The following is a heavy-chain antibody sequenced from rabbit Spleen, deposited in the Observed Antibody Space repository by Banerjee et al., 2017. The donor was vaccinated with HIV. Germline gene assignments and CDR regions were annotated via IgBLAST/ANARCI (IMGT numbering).Heavy chain of an antibody. CDR1: GVSLNDKD. J-gene: IGHJ4*01. Sequence: QEQLEESGGGLVKPEGSLTLTCKASGVSLNDKDVMCWVRQAPGKGLEWIGYIDPVFGITYYASWVNGRFSISRENAQNTVFLQMTSLTAADTATYFCARDGAGGSYFDLWGPGTLVTVS. V-gene: IGHV1S47*01. CDR2: IDPVFGIT. D-gene: IGHD8-1*01. CDR3: ARDGAGGSYFDL.